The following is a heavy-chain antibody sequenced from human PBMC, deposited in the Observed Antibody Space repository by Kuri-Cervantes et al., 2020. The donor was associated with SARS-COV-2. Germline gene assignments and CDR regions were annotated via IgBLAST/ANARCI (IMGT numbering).Heavy chain of an antibody. D-gene: IGHD3-3*01. V-gene: IGHV1-8*01. CDR1: GYTFTSYD. CDR2: MNPNSGNT. Sequence: ASVQVSCKASGYTFTSYDINWVRPATGQGLEWMGWMNPNSGNTGYAQKFQGRVTMTRNTTISTAYMELSSLRSEDTAVNYCAGAWSRGARADYWGQGTLVTVSS. CDR3: AGAWSRGARADY. J-gene: IGHJ4*02.